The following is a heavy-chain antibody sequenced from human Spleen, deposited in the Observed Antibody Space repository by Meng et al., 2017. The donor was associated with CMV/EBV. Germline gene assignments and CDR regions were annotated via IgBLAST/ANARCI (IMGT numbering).Heavy chain of an antibody. CDR2: INHSGST. CDR1: GGSLSSYY. D-gene: IGHD1-20*01. CDR3: ARDLITSFDY. J-gene: IGHJ4*02. V-gene: IGHV4-34*01. Sequence: VQLQQSGLGLVKPSETLSLTCTVSGGSLSSYYWSWFRQPPGKGLEWIGEINHSGSTNYNPSLKSRVTISVDTSKNQFSLKLSSVTAADTAVYYCARDLITSFDYWGQGTLVTVSS.